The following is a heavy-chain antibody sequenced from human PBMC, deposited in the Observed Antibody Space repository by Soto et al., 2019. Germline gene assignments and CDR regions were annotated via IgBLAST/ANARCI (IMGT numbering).Heavy chain of an antibody. V-gene: IGHV1-18*01. J-gene: IGHJ5*02. D-gene: IGHD2-15*01. CDR2: ISAYNGNT. Sequence: ASVKVSCKASGYTFTSKGMCCVRQAPVQGLEWMGWISAYNGNTNYAQKLQGRVTMTTDTSTSTAYMELRSLRSDDTAVYYCARYCSGGSCYSGLFDPWGQGTLVNVSA. CDR1: GYTFTSKG. CDR3: ARYCSGGSCYSGLFDP.